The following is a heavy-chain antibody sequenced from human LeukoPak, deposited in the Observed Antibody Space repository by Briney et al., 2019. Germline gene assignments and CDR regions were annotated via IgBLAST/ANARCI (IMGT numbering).Heavy chain of an antibody. CDR2: INTDSGGT. D-gene: IGHD3-10*01. Sequence: ASVKVSCKASGYTFTGYYMHWVRQAPGQGLEWMGWINTDSGGTNYAQKFQGRVTMTRDTSISTAYMELSRLRSDDTAVYYCASARSYGSGSYYNDAFDIWGQGTMVTVSS. J-gene: IGHJ3*02. V-gene: IGHV1-2*02. CDR3: ASARSYGSGSYYNDAFDI. CDR1: GYTFTGYY.